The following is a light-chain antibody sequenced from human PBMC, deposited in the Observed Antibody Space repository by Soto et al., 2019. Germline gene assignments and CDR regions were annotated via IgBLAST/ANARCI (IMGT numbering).Light chain of an antibody. Sequence: EIVLTQSPGTLSLSPGERATLSCRASQSINSRYLAWYQQKPGRAPRLLIYGASSRATGIPDRFSGSGSGTDFTLTISRLEPEDFAVYYCQQFGSSPGFTFGPGTKVDIK. CDR3: QQFGSSPGFT. CDR2: GAS. J-gene: IGKJ3*01. CDR1: QSINSRY. V-gene: IGKV3-20*01.